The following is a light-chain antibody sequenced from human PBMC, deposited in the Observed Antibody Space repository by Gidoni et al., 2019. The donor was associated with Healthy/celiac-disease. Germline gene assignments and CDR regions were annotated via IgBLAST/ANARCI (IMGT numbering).Light chain of an antibody. J-gene: IGKJ1*01. CDR1: QSVSSSY. CDR2: GAS. V-gene: IGKV3-20*01. Sequence: EIVLTQSPGSLSLSPGERATLPCRASQSVSSSYLAWYQQKPDQAPRLLIYGASSRATGIPDRFGGSGSGTDFTLTISRLEPEDFAVYYCQQYGSSLWTFGQGTKVEIK. CDR3: QQYGSSLWT.